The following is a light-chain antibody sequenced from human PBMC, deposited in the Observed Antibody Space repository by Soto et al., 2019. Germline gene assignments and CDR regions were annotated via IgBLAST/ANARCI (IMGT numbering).Light chain of an antibody. CDR1: QSVSSN. CDR2: GAS. J-gene: IGKJ4*01. CDR3: QQFSSYPLT. V-gene: IGKV3-15*01. Sequence: EIVMTQSPATLSVSPGERATLSCRASQSVSSNLAWYQQKPGQAPRLLIYGASTRATGIPAKFSGSGSGTDFTLTISSLEPEDSAVYYCQQFSSYPLTFGGGTKVDIK.